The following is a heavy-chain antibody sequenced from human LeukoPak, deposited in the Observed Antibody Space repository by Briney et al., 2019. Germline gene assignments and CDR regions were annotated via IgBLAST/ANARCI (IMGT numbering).Heavy chain of an antibody. J-gene: IGHJ4*02. CDR3: ARGASYYDSSVGY. V-gene: IGHV4-59*01. CDR1: GGSISDYY. CDR2: IYYSGST. Sequence: SETLPLTCTVSGGSISDYYWSWIRQPPGKGLEWIGYIYYSGSTNYNPSLKSRVTISVDTSKNQFSLKLNSVTAADTAVYYCARGASYYDSSVGYWGQGALVTVSS. D-gene: IGHD3-22*01.